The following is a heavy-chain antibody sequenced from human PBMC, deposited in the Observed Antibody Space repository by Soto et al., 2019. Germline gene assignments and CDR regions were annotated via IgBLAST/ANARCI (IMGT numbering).Heavy chain of an antibody. J-gene: IGHJ4*02. D-gene: IGHD5-18*01. CDR3: AKTGYSCVTILDY. Sequence: ASLKLSCKASGYTFTSYGIHWVRQAPGQRLEWMGWINAGNGNTKYSQKFQGRVTITRDTSASTAYMELSSLRSEDTAVYYCAKTGYSCVTILDYGGQGPGVTVS. CDR1: GYTFTSYG. CDR2: INAGNGNT. V-gene: IGHV1-3*01.